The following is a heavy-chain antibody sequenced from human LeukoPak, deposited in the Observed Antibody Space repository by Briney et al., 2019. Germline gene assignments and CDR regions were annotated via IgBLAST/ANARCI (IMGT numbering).Heavy chain of an antibody. J-gene: IGHJ4*02. D-gene: IGHD1-26*01. CDR1: GFTVSSDY. CDR3: ARGERAKPYFDY. CDR2: IYSDGST. V-gene: IGHV3-66*01. Sequence: GGSLRLSCAASGFTVSSDYMSWVRQAPGKGLEWVSVIYSDGSTYYADSVKGRFTISRDSSKNTLSLQMNSLTVDDTAVYYCARGERAKPYFDYWGQGTLVTVSS.